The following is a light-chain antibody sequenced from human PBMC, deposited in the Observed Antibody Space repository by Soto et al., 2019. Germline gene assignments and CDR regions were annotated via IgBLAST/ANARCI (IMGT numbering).Light chain of an antibody. CDR3: QQAYSFPLT. J-gene: IGKJ4*01. CDR2: AAS. V-gene: IGKV1-12*01. CDR1: QDIRSW. Sequence: DIQMTQSPSSVSASIGDRVTITCRASQDIRSWLGWYQQKPGKAPKVLIYAASSLQSGVPSRFSGSGSGTEFTLTISSLQPEDVATYYCQQAYSFPLTIGGGTRVEIK.